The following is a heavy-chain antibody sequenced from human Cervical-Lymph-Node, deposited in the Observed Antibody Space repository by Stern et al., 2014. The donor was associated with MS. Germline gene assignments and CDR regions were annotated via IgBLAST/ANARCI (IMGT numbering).Heavy chain of an antibody. J-gene: IGHJ4*02. CDR2: IIPILGIA. CDR1: GGTFSSST. Sequence: VQLVQSGAEVKKPGSSVKVSCTASGGTFSSSTISWVRQAPGQGLEWMGRIIPILGIANYAQKFQGRVTITADKSTSTAYMELSSLRSEDTAVYYCASLDPPNDYWGQGTLVTVSS. D-gene: IGHD3/OR15-3a*01. CDR3: ASLDPPNDY. V-gene: IGHV1-69*09.